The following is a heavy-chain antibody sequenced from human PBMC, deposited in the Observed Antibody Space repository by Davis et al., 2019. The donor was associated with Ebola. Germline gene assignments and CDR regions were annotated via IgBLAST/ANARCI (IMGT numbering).Heavy chain of an antibody. J-gene: IGHJ6*02. V-gene: IGHV1-18*01. CDR3: ARGTVWFRELLMSYYYDGMDV. CDR2: ISAYNGNT. Sequence: ASVKVSCKASGYTFTSYGISWVRQAPGQGLEWMGWISAYNGNTNYAQKLQGRVTMTTDTSTSTAYMELRSLRSDDTAVYYCARGTVWFRELLMSYYYDGMDVWGQGTTVTVSS. CDR1: GYTFTSYG. D-gene: IGHD3-10*01.